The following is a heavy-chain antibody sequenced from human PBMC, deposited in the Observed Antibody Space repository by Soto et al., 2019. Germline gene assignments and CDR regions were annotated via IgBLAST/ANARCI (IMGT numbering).Heavy chain of an antibody. J-gene: IGHJ4*02. CDR1: GFTFSSYA. Sequence: EVQLLESGGGLVQPGGSLRLSCAASGFTFSSYAMSWVRQAPGKGLEWVSAISGSGGSTYYADSVKGRFTISRDNSKNTLYLQMNSLRAEDTAVYYCANHIAVAGRFDYWGQGTLVTVSS. CDR2: ISGSGGST. V-gene: IGHV3-23*01. D-gene: IGHD6-19*01. CDR3: ANHIAVAGRFDY.